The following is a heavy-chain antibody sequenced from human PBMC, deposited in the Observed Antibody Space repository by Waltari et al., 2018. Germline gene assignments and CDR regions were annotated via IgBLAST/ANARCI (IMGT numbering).Heavy chain of an antibody. V-gene: IGHV3-7*01. D-gene: IGHD2-21*01. J-gene: IGHJ3*02. CDR3: ARDPEFQCLDI. Sequence: EVQRVDSGGGWVQPGGSRGLSREAGGFMISLYWMGWVRQAPGKGLECVANIKPDGREEYYVDSVKGRFTISRDNAKNSLYLDMISLRVEDTAVYYCARDPEFQCLDIWGQGTVVTVSS. CDR1: GFMISLYW. CDR2: IKPDGREE.